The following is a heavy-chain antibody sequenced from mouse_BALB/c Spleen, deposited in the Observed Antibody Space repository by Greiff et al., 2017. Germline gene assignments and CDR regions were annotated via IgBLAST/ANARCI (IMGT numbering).Heavy chain of an antibody. V-gene: IGHV1-4*01. CDR1: GYTFTSYT. J-gene: IGHJ2*01. CDR3: SSLHFDY. Sequence: QVQLQQSGTVLARPGASVKMSCKASGYTFTSYTMHWVHQRPGQGLEWIGYINPSSGYTNYNQKVKDKATLTADKSSSTAYMQLSSLTSEDSAVYYCSSLHFDYWGQGTTLTVSS. CDR2: INPSSGYT.